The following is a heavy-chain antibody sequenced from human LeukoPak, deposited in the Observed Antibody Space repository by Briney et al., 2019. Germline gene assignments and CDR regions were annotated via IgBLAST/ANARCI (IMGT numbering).Heavy chain of an antibody. Sequence: GGSLRLSCAASGFTFSSYAMSWVRQAPGKGLEWVAVISYDGSNKYYADSVKGRFTISRDNSKNTLYLQMNSLRAEDTAVYYCAKEVSVVVTAAFDYWGQGTLVTVSS. CDR1: GFTFSSYA. CDR3: AKEVSVVVTAAFDY. V-gene: IGHV3-30*18. D-gene: IGHD2-21*02. CDR2: ISYDGSNK. J-gene: IGHJ4*02.